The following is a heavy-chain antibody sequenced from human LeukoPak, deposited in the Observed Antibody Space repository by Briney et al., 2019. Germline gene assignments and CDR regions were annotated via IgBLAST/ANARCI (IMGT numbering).Heavy chain of an antibody. D-gene: IGHD6-13*01. CDR1: VGSINGYY. CDR3: AKDGSSWPFFDS. CDR2: IHGTGGT. V-gene: IGHV4-4*07. J-gene: IGHJ4*02. Sequence: SETLSLTCTVSVGSINGYYWSWIRQPAGRGREWIGRIHGTGGTDYNPSLKSRVTMSVDTSKNQFSLKLTSVTAADTAVYYCAKDGSSWPFFDSWGQGTLVTVSS.